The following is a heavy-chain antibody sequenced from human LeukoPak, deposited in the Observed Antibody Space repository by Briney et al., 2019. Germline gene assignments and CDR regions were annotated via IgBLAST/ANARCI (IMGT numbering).Heavy chain of an antibody. J-gene: IGHJ4*02. CDR1: GYTFTSYY. Sequence: ASVKVSCKASGYTFTSYYMHWVRQAPGQGLEWMGWINPNSGGTNYAQKFQGRVTMTSDTSISTAYLELSRLKSDDTAVYFCARAPVRLGFHPADYGTRGPRAPVPS. D-gene: IGHD7-27*01. CDR3: ARAPVRLGFHPADY. CDR2: INPNSGGT. V-gene: IGHV1-2*02.